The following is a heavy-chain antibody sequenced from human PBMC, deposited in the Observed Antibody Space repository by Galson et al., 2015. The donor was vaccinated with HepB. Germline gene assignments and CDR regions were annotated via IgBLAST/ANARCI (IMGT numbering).Heavy chain of an antibody. CDR1: GFTFDDYA. CDR2: ISWNSGSI. V-gene: IGHV3-9*01. CDR3: AKRASYCSGGSCDEGDSDAFDI. J-gene: IGHJ3*02. Sequence: SLRLSCAASGFTFDDYAMHWVRQAPGKGLEWVSGISWNSGSIGYADSVKGRFTISRDNAKNSLYLQMSSLRAEDTALYYCAKRASYCSGGSCDEGDSDAFDIWGQGTMVTVSS. D-gene: IGHD2-15*01.